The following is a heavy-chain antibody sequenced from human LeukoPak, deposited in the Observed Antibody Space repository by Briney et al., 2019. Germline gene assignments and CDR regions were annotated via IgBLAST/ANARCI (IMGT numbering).Heavy chain of an antibody. Sequence: GESLKISCKGSGYSFTSYWIGWVRQMPGGGLEWMGAIYPGDSDTRYSPSFQGQVTISAGRSITTAYLQWSSLKASDTAMYYCARAYDSSGRKFDYWGQGTLVTVPS. CDR3: ARAYDSSGRKFDY. J-gene: IGHJ4*02. D-gene: IGHD3-22*01. V-gene: IGHV5-51*01. CDR2: IYPGDSDT. CDR1: GYSFTSYW.